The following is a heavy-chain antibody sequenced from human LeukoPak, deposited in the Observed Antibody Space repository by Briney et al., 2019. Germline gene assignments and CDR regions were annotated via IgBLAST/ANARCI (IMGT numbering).Heavy chain of an antibody. CDR3: ARDLLIAAAGRPPGY. Sequence: ASVKVSCKASGYTFTSYYMHWVQQAPGQGLEWMGIINPSGGSTSYAQKFQCRVTMTRDTSTSTVYMELSSLRSEDTAVYYCARDLLIAAAGRPPGYWGQGTLVTVSS. V-gene: IGHV1-46*01. CDR1: GYTFTSYY. D-gene: IGHD6-13*01. J-gene: IGHJ4*02. CDR2: INPSGGST.